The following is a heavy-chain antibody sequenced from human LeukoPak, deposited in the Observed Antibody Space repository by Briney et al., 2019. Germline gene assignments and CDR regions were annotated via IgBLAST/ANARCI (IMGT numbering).Heavy chain of an antibody. V-gene: IGHV3-73*01. D-gene: IGHD2-2*01. J-gene: IGHJ4*02. CDR1: GFTFSGSA. Sequence: GGSLKLSCAASGFTFSGSAMHGVRQASGKGLEWVGRIRSKANSYATAYAASVKGRFTISRDDSKNTAYLQMNSLKTEDTAVYYCTRPPSRPYCSSTSCYSDDYWGQGTLVTVSS. CDR2: IRSKANSYAT. CDR3: TRPPSRPYCSSTSCYSDDY.